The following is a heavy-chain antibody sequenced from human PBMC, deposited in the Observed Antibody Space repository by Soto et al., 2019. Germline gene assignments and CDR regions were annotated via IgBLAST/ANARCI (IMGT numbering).Heavy chain of an antibody. CDR3: ARVAIMGVVNSPFFFFDL. V-gene: IGHV3-48*03. CDR2: ISTRGTTI. Sequence: QLVESGGGLVQPGGSLRLSCSASGFNFNIYGMTWVRQAPGKGLEWISDISTRGTTIHYADSVRDRFTISRDNAKNTLYLHLTSLRDEDTAVYYCARVAIMGVVNSPFFFFDLWGQGTLVTVSS. J-gene: IGHJ4*02. CDR1: GFNFNIYG. D-gene: IGHD2-15*01.